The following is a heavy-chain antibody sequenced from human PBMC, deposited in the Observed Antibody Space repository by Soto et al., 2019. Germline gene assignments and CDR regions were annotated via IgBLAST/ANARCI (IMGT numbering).Heavy chain of an antibody. CDR1: GGSISSYY. J-gene: IGHJ5*02. CDR3: ARATGTFRFDP. V-gene: IGHV4-59*01. Sequence: SETLSLTCTVSGGSISSYYWSWIRQPPGKGLEWIGYIYYSGSTNYNPSLKSRVTISVDTSKNQFSLKLSSVTAADTAVYYCARATGTFRFDPWGQGTLVTVS. CDR2: IYYSGST. D-gene: IGHD1-1*01.